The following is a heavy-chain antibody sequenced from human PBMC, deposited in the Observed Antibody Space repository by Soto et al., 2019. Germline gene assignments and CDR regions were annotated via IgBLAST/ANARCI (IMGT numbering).Heavy chain of an antibody. CDR1: GFTFSSYG. CDR3: AKDHYDTLTGYYGPDY. CDR2: ISYDGSNK. V-gene: IGHV3-30*18. Sequence: PGGSLRLSCAASGFTFSSYGIDWVRQAPGKGLEWVAVISYDGSNKYYADSVKGRFTISRDNSKNTLYLQMNSLRAEDTAVYYCAKDHYDTLTGYYGPDYWGQGTLVTVSS. D-gene: IGHD3-9*01. J-gene: IGHJ4*02.